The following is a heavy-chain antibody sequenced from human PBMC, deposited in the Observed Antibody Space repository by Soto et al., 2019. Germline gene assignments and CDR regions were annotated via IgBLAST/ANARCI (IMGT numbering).Heavy chain of an antibody. J-gene: IGHJ4*02. Sequence: GGSLRLSCAASGCTFSGYEMNWVRQGPGKGLEWVSYLSSSGITIYYADSVKGRFTISRDNAKNSMYLQMNSLRADDTAVYYCARGGDYYDSSGYYRPFDYWGQGTLVTVSS. CDR1: GCTFSGYE. D-gene: IGHD3-22*01. CDR2: LSSSGITI. V-gene: IGHV3-48*03. CDR3: ARGGDYYDSSGYYRPFDY.